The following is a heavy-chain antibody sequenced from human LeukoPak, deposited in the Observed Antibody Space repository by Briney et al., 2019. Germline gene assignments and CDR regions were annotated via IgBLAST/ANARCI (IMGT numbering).Heavy chain of an antibody. V-gene: IGHV4-59*01. CDR1: GGSISTYY. D-gene: IGHD2-8*02. Sequence: SETLSLTFTVSGGSISTYYWNWIRQPPGKGLEWIGYFSYSGGTKYNPSLKSRVTISVDTSKNQLSLKLTSVTAADTAVYYCARAPGGGYSDSWGQGTLVTVSS. CDR3: ARAPGGGYSDS. J-gene: IGHJ4*02. CDR2: FSYSGGT.